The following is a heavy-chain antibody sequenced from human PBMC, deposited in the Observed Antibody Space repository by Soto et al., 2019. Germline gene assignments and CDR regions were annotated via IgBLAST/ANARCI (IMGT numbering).Heavy chain of an antibody. Sequence: ESGGGLVQPGGSLRLSCAASGFTFSSYDMHWVRQATGKGLEWVSAIGTAGDTYYPGSVKGRFTISRENAKNSLYLQMNSLRAGDTAVYYCARDAGDNAFDIWGQGTMVTVSS. CDR2: IGTAGDT. V-gene: IGHV3-13*01. D-gene: IGHD3-10*01. CDR1: GFTFSSYD. CDR3: ARDAGDNAFDI. J-gene: IGHJ3*02.